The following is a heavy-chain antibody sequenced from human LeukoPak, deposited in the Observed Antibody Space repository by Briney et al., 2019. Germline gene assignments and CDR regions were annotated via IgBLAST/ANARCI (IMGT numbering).Heavy chain of an antibody. CDR1: GFTFSSYW. J-gene: IGHJ4*02. Sequence: GGSLRLSCAASGFTFSSYWMTWVRQAPGKGLEWVANIKQDGSEKYYVDSVKGRFSISRDSAKNSLYLQMNSLRAEDTAVYYCARGPYFWSDYWGQGTLVTVSS. D-gene: IGHD2/OR15-2a*01. V-gene: IGHV3-7*05. CDR2: IKQDGSEK. CDR3: ARGPYFWSDY.